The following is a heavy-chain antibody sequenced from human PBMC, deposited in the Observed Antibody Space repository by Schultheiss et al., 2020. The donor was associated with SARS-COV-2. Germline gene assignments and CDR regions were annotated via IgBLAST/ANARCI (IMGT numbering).Heavy chain of an antibody. D-gene: IGHD2-15*01. CDR1: GGSFSGYY. CDR2: IYYSGST. CDR3: AILLRGAFDP. Sequence: SETLSLTCAVYGGSFSGYYWSWIRQPPGKGLEWIGYIYYSGSTNYNPSLKNRVTISVDTSKNQFSLKLSSVTAADTAVYYCAILLRGAFDPWGQGTLVTVSS. J-gene: IGHJ5*02. V-gene: IGHV4-59*12.